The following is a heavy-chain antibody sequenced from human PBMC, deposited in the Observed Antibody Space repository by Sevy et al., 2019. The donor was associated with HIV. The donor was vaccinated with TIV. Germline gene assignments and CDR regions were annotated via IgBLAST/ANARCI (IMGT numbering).Heavy chain of an antibody. V-gene: IGHV3-7*01. D-gene: IGHD3-10*01. CDR1: GLTFRNLW. Sequence: GGSLRLSCAVSGLTFRNLWMSWVRQAPGKGLEWVANIKQDGSDKYYVDSVRGRFTISRDNAKNSLFLQVNSLRADDTAVYYCARSCFGSGTSYGMDVWGRGTTVTVSS. CDR2: IKQDGSDK. J-gene: IGHJ6*02. CDR3: ARSCFGSGTSYGMDV.